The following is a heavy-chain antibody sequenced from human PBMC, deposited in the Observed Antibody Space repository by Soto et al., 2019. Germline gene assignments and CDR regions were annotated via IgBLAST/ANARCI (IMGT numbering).Heavy chain of an antibody. J-gene: IGHJ4*02. CDR1: GFTFSSYA. V-gene: IGHV3-23*01. CDR3: AKRGSGSQFDY. D-gene: IGHD1-26*01. CDR2: ISGSGDST. Sequence: GGSLRLSCAASGFTFSSYAMSWVRQAPWKGLEWVSIISGSGDSTYYADSVKGRFTISRDNSKNTLYLQMNSLRAEDTAIYYCAKRGSGSQFDYWGQGTLVTVSS.